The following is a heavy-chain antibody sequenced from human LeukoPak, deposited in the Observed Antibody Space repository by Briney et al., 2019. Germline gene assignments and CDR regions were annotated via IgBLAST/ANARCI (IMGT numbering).Heavy chain of an antibody. V-gene: IGHV3-33*01. CDR3: ARTDYYDSSGYFDY. D-gene: IGHD3-22*01. CDR1: GFTFSSYG. CDR2: IWYDGSNK. J-gene: IGHJ4*02. Sequence: GGSLRLSCAASGFTFSSYGTHWVRQAPGKGLEWVAVIWYDGSNKYYADSVKGRFTISRDNSKNTLYLQMNSLRAEDTAVYYCARTDYYDSSGYFDYWGQGTLVTVSS.